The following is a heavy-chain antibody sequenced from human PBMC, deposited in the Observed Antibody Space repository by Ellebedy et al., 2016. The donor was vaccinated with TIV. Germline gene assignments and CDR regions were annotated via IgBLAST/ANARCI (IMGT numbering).Heavy chain of an antibody. Sequence: AASVKVSCKVSGYTLTELSMHWVRQAPGKGLEWMGGFDPEDGETTNAKKFQGRVTMTEDTSTDTAYMALSSLRSEETAVYYCATDLRYCTNGVCFKRFDAFDIWGQGTMVTVSS. CDR2: FDPEDGET. V-gene: IGHV1-24*01. J-gene: IGHJ3*02. CDR3: ATDLRYCTNGVCFKRFDAFDI. D-gene: IGHD2-8*01. CDR1: GYTLTELS.